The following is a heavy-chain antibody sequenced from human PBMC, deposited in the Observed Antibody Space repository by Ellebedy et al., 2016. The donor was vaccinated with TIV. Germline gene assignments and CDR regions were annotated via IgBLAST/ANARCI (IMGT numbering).Heavy chain of an antibody. V-gene: IGHV3-7*01. CDR2: INQDATKR. D-gene: IGHD4-17*01. J-gene: IGHJ3*02. CDR1: GFSFRSYW. Sequence: GGSLRLSCAASGFSFRSYWMTWVRQAPGKGLEWVANINQDATKRFYVDSVEGRFTISIDNAKNSLFLQMNGLRAEDTAVYYCATDGSYGDYLSPAHASVMWGQGTMVTVSS. CDR3: ATDGSYGDYLSPAHASVM.